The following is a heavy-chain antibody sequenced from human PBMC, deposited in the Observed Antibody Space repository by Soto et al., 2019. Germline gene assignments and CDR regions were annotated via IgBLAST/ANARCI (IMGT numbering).Heavy chain of an antibody. D-gene: IGHD6-13*01. Sequence: GSLRLSCAASGFTFSGSAMHWVRQASGKGLEWVGRIRSTANSYATAYAASVKGRFTISRDDSKNTACLQMNSLKTEDTAVYYCTSPSDIAAAGPLDYCSQGSLGTSP. CDR2: IRSTANSYAT. CDR3: TSPSDIAAAGPLDY. J-gene: IGHJ4*02. V-gene: IGHV3-73*01. CDR1: GFTFSGSA.